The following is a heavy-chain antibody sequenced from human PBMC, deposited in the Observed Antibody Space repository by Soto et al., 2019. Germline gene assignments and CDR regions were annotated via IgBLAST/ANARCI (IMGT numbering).Heavy chain of an antibody. V-gene: IGHV1-69*06. CDR1: GGTFSSYA. D-gene: IGHD4-17*01. Sequence: SVKVSCKASGGTFSSYAISWVRQAPGQGLEWMGGIIPIFGTANYAQKFQGRVTITADKSTSTAYMELSSLRSEDTAVYYCASLTVTSFDAQRRRWGQAPLVTVS. J-gene: IGHJ4*02. CDR3: ASLTVTSFDAQRRR. CDR2: IIPIFGTA.